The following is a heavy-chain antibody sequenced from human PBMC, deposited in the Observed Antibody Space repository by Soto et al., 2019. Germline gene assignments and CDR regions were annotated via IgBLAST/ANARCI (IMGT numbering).Heavy chain of an antibody. CDR1: GGTFSSYA. Sequence: QVQLVQSGAEVKKPGSSVKVSCKASGGTFSSYAISWVRQAPGQGLEWMGGIIPIFGTAKYAQKFQGRVTITADEATSTAYMGLSSLRSEDTAVYYCARETTVVTPFDMGYWGQGTLVTVSS. V-gene: IGHV1-69*12. D-gene: IGHD4-17*01. CDR3: ARETTVVTPFDMGY. CDR2: IIPIFGTA. J-gene: IGHJ4*02.